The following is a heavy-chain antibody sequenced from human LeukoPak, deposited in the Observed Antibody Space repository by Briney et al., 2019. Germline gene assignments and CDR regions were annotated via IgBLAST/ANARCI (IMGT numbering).Heavy chain of an antibody. CDR1: GFTFSSYG. V-gene: IGHV3-30*18. J-gene: IGHJ4*02. CDR3: TKVRYSSGWPEFDY. CDR2: ISYDGGDK. Sequence: QPGGSLRLSCVASGFTFSSYGMHGVRQAPGKGPEWVALISYDGGDKYYVDSVKGRFTISRDNSKNTLYLQMNSLRAEDTAVYYCTKVRYSSGWPEFDYWGQGTLVTVSS. D-gene: IGHD6-19*01.